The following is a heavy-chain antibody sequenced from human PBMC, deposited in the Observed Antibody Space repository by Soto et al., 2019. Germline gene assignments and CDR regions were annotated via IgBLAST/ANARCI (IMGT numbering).Heavy chain of an antibody. Sequence: QLQLQESGPGLVKPSETLSLTCTVSGGSISSSSYYWGWIRQPPGKGLEWIGRIYYSGSTYYNPSLKSRVTISVDTSKNQFSLQLSSVNAADPAVYYCTNSNWFDPWGQGTLVTVSS. CDR3: TNSNWFDP. J-gene: IGHJ5*02. D-gene: IGHD3-10*01. CDR2: IYYSGST. V-gene: IGHV4-39*01. CDR1: GGSISSSSYY.